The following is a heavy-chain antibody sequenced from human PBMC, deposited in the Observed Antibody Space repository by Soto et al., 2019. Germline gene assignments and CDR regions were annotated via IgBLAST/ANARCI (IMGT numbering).Heavy chain of an antibody. CDR1: GGSVSSGSYY. Sequence: QVQLQESGPGLVKPSETLSLTCSVSGGSVSSGSYYWSWIRQSPEKGLEWIGYIYYTGGTKYNPSLTSRVTISTDTSRNQFSLKLTSVTAADTAVYYCARVDVGLDYWGQGVLVTVSS. V-gene: IGHV4-61*01. D-gene: IGHD1-26*01. CDR3: ARVDVGLDY. J-gene: IGHJ4*02. CDR2: IYYTGGT.